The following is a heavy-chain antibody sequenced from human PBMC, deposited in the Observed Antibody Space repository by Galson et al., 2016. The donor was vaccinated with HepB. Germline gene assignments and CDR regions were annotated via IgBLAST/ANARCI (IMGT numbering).Heavy chain of an antibody. CDR2: IYYSGST. CDR1: GGSISSGRYY. CDR3: ATGISVAGKYYYYYMDV. V-gene: IGHV4-39*02. Sequence: SETLSLTCTVSGGSISSGRYYWTWVRQSPGRGLEWIGSIYYSGSTYYNPSLESRVIISVDTSKNHFSLRLSSVTAADTAVYYCATGISVAGKYYYYYMDVWGKGTPVTVSS. J-gene: IGHJ6*03. D-gene: IGHD6-19*01.